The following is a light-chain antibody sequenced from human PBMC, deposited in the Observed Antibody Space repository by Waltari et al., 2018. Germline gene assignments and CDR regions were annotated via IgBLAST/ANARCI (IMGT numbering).Light chain of an antibody. J-gene: IGKJ4*01. V-gene: IGKV3-11*01. CDR1: QSVVTY. Sequence: IVFTQSPATLSLSPGDRATLPCRASQSVVTYLAWFQQKPGQAPRLLMYDVSKRATGIPARFSGSGSETDFTLTISSLEPEDFGVYYCQQRASSWVTFGGGTKVDIK. CDR3: QQRASSWVT. CDR2: DVS.